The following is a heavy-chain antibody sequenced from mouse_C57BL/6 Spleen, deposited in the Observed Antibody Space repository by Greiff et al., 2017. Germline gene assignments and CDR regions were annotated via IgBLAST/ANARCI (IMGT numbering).Heavy chain of an antibody. CDR1: GFTFSSYA. Sequence: EVQRVESGEGLVKPGGSLKLSCAASGFTFSSYAMSWVRQTPEKRLEWVAYISSGGDYIYYADTVKGRFTISRDNARNTLYLQMSSLKSEDTAMYYCTRDPPYSPFAYWGQGTLVTVSA. CDR2: ISSGGDYI. D-gene: IGHD1-1*01. J-gene: IGHJ3*01. CDR3: TRDPPYSPFAY. V-gene: IGHV5-9-1*02.